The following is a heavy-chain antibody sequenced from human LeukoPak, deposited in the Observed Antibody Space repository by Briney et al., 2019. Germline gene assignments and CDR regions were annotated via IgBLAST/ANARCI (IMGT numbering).Heavy chain of an antibody. Sequence: SETLSLTCTVSGGSINSSNYYWAWIRQPPGKGLEWIGTIYSSGSTYYTPSLKGRVIMSVDTSKNQFSLRLSSVTAADTAVYYCARDREEQWLGGGDYYYGMDVWGQGTTVTVSS. V-gene: IGHV4-39*07. CDR3: ARDREEQWLGGGDYYYGMDV. CDR2: IYSSGST. J-gene: IGHJ6*02. CDR1: GGSINSSNYY. D-gene: IGHD6-19*01.